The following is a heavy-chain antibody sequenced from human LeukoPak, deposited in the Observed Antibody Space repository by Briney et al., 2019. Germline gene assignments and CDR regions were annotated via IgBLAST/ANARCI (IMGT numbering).Heavy chain of an antibody. CDR2: ISSDGSNK. J-gene: IGHJ5*02. Sequence: PGRSLRLSCAASGFIFSTYGIHWVRQAPGKGLEWVAVISSDGSNKYYADSVKGRFTISRDNSKNTLYLQMNSLRAEDTAVYYCARDYSRGWFDPWGQGTLVTVSS. D-gene: IGHD4-11*01. CDR1: GFIFSTYG. V-gene: IGHV3-30*03. CDR3: ARDYSRGWFDP.